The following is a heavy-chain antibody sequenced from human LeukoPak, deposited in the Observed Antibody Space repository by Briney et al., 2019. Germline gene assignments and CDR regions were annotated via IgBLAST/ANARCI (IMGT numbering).Heavy chain of an antibody. J-gene: IGHJ4*02. CDR3: VRADYGYYYFDF. V-gene: IGHV4-38-2*01. CDR2: ISYSGAA. D-gene: IGHD5-18*01. CDR1: GGSISSGHH. Sequence: PSQTLSLTCAVSGGSISSGHHWGWIRQPPGKGLEWIGRISYSGAAYYNPSLNSRVTLSLDTSQNQFSLRLSSVTAADTAVYYCVRADYGYYYFDFWGQGTPVTVSS.